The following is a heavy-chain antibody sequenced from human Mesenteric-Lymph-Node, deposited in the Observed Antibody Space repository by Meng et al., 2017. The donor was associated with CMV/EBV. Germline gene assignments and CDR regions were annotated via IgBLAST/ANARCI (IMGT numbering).Heavy chain of an antibody. Sequence: LSLTCAASGFTFSTYSMIWVRQAPGKGLEWVSSIRSTSRYIYYADSVKGRFTISRDNAKNSLSLQMNSLRAEDTAVYYCAKDRRFVDYWGQGTLVTVSS. CDR3: AKDRRFVDY. CDR1: GFTFSTYS. V-gene: IGHV3-21*01. CDR2: IRSTSRYI. J-gene: IGHJ4*02.